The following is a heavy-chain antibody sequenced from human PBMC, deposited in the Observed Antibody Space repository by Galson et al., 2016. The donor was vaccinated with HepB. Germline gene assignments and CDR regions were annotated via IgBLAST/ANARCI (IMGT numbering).Heavy chain of an antibody. Sequence: TLSLTCTVSGGSISSGFYYWSWIRQHPGKGLEWIGYIYHSGSTYYNPSLKSRVTISVDTSKNQFSLKLSSVTAADTAVYYCARDRSSGSGNFGYWGQGTLVTVSS. D-gene: IGHD3-10*01. J-gene: IGHJ4*02. CDR2: IYHSGST. CDR1: GGSISSGFYY. CDR3: ARDRSSGSGNFGY. V-gene: IGHV4-31*03.